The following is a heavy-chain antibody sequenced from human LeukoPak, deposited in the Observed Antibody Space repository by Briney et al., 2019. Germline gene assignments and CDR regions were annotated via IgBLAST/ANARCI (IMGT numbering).Heavy chain of an antibody. Sequence: ASVKVSCKASGYKFSDYYIHWVRQAPGQGLEWMGWINPKSGASSSSQSFQGTVTLTRDTSLNTLYMEMSRPQSDDTAVYFCARGTVTTSFVLSGWFDPWGPGALVTVSS. CDR3: ARGTVTTSFVLSGWFDP. CDR1: GYKFSDYY. V-gene: IGHV1-2*02. J-gene: IGHJ5*02. CDR2: INPKSGAS. D-gene: IGHD4-17*01.